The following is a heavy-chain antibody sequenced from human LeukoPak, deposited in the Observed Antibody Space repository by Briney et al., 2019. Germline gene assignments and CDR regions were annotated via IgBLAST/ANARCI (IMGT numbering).Heavy chain of an antibody. CDR1: GGTFSSYA. D-gene: IGHD2-2*01. V-gene: IGHV1-69*05. Sequence: SVKVSCKASGGTFSSYAISWVRQAPGQGLEWMGGIIPIFGTANYAQKFQGRVTITTDESTSTAYMELSSLRSEDTAVYYCARGPQPVYNYFDYWGQGTLVTVSS. J-gene: IGHJ4*02. CDR2: IIPIFGTA. CDR3: ARGPQPVYNYFDY.